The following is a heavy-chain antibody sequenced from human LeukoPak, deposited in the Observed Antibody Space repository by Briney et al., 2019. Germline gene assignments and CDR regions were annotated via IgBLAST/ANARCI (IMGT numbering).Heavy chain of an antibody. CDR2: ISSSSSYI. CDR1: GFTFSSYS. Sequence: NSGGSLRLSCAASGFTFSSYSMNWVRQAPGKGLEWVSSISSSSSYIYYADSVKGRFTISRDNAKNSLYLQMNSPRAEDTAVYYCARVDSSGYYRLDYWGQGTLVTVSS. V-gene: IGHV3-21*01. CDR3: ARVDSSGYYRLDY. D-gene: IGHD3-22*01. J-gene: IGHJ4*02.